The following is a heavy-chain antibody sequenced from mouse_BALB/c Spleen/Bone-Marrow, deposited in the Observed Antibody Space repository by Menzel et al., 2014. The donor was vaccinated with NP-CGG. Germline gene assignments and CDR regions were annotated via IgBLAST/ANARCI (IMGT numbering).Heavy chain of an antibody. V-gene: IGHV6-6*02. J-gene: IGHJ2*01. CDR3: TRGTAATRASYFDY. CDR1: GFTFSKNW. CDR2: IRLKSNNYAK. D-gene: IGHD1-2*01. Sequence: EVKLMESGGGLVQPGGSVKLSCVASGFTFSKNWMNWVRRSPEKGLEWVAEIRLKSNNYAKHYAESVKGRFTISRDDSKSSVYLQMNNLRAEDTGIYYCTRGTAATRASYFDYWGQGTTLTVSS.